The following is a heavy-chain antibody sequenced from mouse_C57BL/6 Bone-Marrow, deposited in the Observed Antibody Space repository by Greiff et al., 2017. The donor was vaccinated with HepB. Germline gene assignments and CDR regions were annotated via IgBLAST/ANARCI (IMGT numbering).Heavy chain of an antibody. Sequence: EVKLVESGGGLVSPGGSLKLSCAASGFTFSDYAMSWVRQTPEKRLEWVASINNGVTTHYPDSVRGRFTISRDNARNILYLQMSSLRSEDTAMYYCARAYGRFFDYWGQGTTLTVSS. CDR2: INNGVTT. V-gene: IGHV5-6-5*01. D-gene: IGHD1-1*01. J-gene: IGHJ2*01. CDR3: ARAYGRFFDY. CDR1: GFTFSDYA.